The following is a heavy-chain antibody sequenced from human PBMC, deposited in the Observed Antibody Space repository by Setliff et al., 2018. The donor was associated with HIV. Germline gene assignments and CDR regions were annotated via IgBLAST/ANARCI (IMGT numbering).Heavy chain of an antibody. D-gene: IGHD3-10*01. CDR1: GGSISSHY. J-gene: IGHJ5*02. V-gene: IGHV4-59*11. CDR3: ARVLRITIIRGPNWFDP. Sequence: SETLSLTCTVSGGSISSHYWSWIRQPPGKGLEWLGYIYYSGGTNYNPSLKSRVTISVDTSKNQFSLKLSSVTAADTAVYYCARVLRITIIRGPNWFDPWGQGTLVTVSS. CDR2: IYYSGGT.